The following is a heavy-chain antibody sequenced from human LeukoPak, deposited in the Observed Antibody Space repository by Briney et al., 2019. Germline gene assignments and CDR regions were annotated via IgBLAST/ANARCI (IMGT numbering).Heavy chain of an antibody. J-gene: IGHJ4*02. CDR3: ASYDILTGLNY. CDR2: ISSSSSYI. V-gene: IGHV3-21*01. CDR1: GFTFSSYS. D-gene: IGHD3-9*01. Sequence: GSLRLSCAASGFTFSSYSMNWVRQAPGKGLEWVSSISSSSSYIYYADSVKGRFTISRDNAKNSLYLQMNSLRAEDTAAYYCASYDILTGLNYWGQGTLVTVSS.